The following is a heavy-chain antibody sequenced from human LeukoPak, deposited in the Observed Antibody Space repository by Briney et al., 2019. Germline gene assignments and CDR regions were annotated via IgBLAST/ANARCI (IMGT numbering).Heavy chain of an antibody. CDR3: ARDGRNGYEDDY. Sequence: GGSLRSSGEAPGLPLGGNTLTGVGQVPGKGRGWVSSISSSNTYIYYADSVKGRFTISRDNAKNSLFLQMNSLRAEDTAVYYCARDGRNGYEDDYWGQGTLVTVSS. D-gene: IGHD5-12*01. J-gene: IGHJ4*02. CDR2: ISSSNTYI. V-gene: IGHV3-21*01. CDR1: GLPLGGNT.